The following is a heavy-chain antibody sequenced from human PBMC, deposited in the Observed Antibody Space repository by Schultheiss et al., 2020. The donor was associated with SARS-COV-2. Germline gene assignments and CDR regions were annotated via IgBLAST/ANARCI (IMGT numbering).Heavy chain of an antibody. CDR2: ISGSGGST. V-gene: IGHV3-23*01. Sequence: GGSLRLSCAASGFTFSSYAMSWVCQAPGKGLEWVSAISGSGGSTYYADSVKGRFTISRDNSKNTLYLQMNSLRAEDTAVYYCARDGDIIGYCSSTSCYHYYMDVWGKGTTVTVSS. CDR1: GFTFSSYA. D-gene: IGHD2-2*01. J-gene: IGHJ6*03. CDR3: ARDGDIIGYCSSTSCYHYYMDV.